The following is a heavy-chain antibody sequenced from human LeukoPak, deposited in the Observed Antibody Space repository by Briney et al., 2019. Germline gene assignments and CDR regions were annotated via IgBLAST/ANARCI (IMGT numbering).Heavy chain of an antibody. CDR1: GFTFSSYG. J-gene: IGHJ6*02. V-gene: IGHV3-30*03. D-gene: IGHD3-10*01. CDR3: ARDPEGVIIPHYYYGMDV. Sequence: GGSLRLSCAASGFTFSSYGMHWVRQAPGKGLEWVAVISYDGSNTYYADSVKGRFTISRDNSKNTLYLQMNSLRAEDTAVYYCARDPEGVIIPHYYYGMDVWGQGTTVTVSS. CDR2: ISYDGSNT.